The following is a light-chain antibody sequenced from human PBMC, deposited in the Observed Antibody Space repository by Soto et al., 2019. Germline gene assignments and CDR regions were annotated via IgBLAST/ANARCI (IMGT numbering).Light chain of an antibody. V-gene: IGKV3-11*01. CDR3: QQRNYWQVT. Sequence: EVVLTQSPVTPSLSPGERATLSCRASQSVSSYLAWYQQKPGQAPRLLIYDVSNRATGIPARFSGSGSGTDFTLTISSLEPEDFAVYYCQQRNYWQVTFGQGTRLEIK. CDR1: QSVSSY. J-gene: IGKJ5*01. CDR2: DVS.